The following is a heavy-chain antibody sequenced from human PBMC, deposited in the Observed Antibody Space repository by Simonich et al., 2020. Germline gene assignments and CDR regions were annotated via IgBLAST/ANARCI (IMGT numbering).Heavy chain of an antibody. CDR1: GFTFSSYA. Sequence: GGGVVQPGRSLRLSCAASGFTFSSYALHWVRQAPGKGLEWVAVISYDGRNKYYADSVKGRFTIARDNSKNTLYLQMNSLRAEDTAVYYCARDLCSSYYFDSWGQGTLVTVAS. V-gene: IGHV3-30*07. D-gene: IGHD6-6*01. CDR2: ISYDGRNK. J-gene: IGHJ4*02. CDR3: ARDLCSSYYFDS.